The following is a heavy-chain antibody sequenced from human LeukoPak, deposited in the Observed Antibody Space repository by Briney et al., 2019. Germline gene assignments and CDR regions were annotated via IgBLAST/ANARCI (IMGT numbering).Heavy chain of an antibody. CDR2: IYYSGST. J-gene: IGHJ4*02. D-gene: IGHD4/OR15-4a*01. V-gene: IGHV4-39*07. CDR1: GVSVSSGGYY. CDR3: ARGGTLMTMVN. Sequence: SETLSLTCTVSGVSVSSGGYYWGWLRQPPGKGLEWIVTIYYSGSTYYDPSLKSRVTISVDTSKNQFSLNLNSVTAADTAVYYCARGGTLMTMVNWGQGTLVTVSS.